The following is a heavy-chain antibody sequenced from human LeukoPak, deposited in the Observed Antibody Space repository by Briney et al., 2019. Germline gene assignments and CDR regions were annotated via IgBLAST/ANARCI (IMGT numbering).Heavy chain of an antibody. Sequence: GGSLRLSCAASGFTFSSYWMSWVRQAPGKGLEWVANIKQDGSEKYYVDSVKGRFTISRDNAKNSLYLQMNSLRVEDTAVYYCARGKPAYSSSWSAEYFQHWGQGTLVTVPS. J-gene: IGHJ1*01. CDR1: GFTFSSYW. CDR3: ARGKPAYSSSWSAEYFQH. CDR2: IKQDGSEK. V-gene: IGHV3-7*01. D-gene: IGHD6-13*01.